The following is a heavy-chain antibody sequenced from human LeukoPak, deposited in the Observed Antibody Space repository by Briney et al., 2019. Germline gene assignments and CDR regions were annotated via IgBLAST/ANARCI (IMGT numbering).Heavy chain of an antibody. D-gene: IGHD3-10*01. CDR2: IYYSGST. Sequence: SETLSLTCTVSGGSISSYYWSWIRQPPGKGLEWLGYIYYSGSTNYNPSLKSRVTISVDTSKNQFPLKLSSLTAADTAVYYCARSYYYGSGSGPLFDYWGQGALVTVSS. V-gene: IGHV4-59*01. CDR3: ARSYYYGSGSGPLFDY. J-gene: IGHJ4*02. CDR1: GGSISSYY.